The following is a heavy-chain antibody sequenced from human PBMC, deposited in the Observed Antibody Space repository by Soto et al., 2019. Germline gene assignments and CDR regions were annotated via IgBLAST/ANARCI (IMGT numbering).Heavy chain of an antibody. V-gene: IGHV1-69*06. CDR2: IIPIFGTA. D-gene: IGHD2-21*01. J-gene: IGHJ4*02. Sequence: SVKVSCMASGGTFSSYAINWVRQAPGQGLEWMGGIIPIFGTANYAQKFQGRVTITADKSTSTAYMELSSLRSEDTAVYYCARGRMVVNPFDYWGQGTLVTVSS. CDR3: ARGRMVVNPFDY. CDR1: GGTFSSYA.